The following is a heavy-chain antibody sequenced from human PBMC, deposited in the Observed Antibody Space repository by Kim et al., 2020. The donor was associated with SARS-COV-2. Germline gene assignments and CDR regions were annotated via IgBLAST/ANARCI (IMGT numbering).Heavy chain of an antibody. CDR3: ARVVQQLPYYYGMDV. D-gene: IGHD6-13*01. Sequence: ASVKVSCKASGYTFTGYYMHWVRQAPGQGLEWMGWINPNSGGTNYAQKFQGRVTMTRDTSISTAYMELSRLRSDDTAVYYCARVVQQLPYYYGMDVWGQGTTVTVSS. J-gene: IGHJ6*02. CDR2: INPNSGGT. CDR1: GYTFTGYY. V-gene: IGHV1-2*02.